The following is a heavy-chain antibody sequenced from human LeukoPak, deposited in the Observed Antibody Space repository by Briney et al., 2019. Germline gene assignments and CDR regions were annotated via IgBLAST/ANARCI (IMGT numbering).Heavy chain of an antibody. Sequence: ASVKVSCKASGYTFTGYYMHWVRQAPGQGLEWMGWINPNSGGTNYAQKFQGRVTMTRDTSISTAYMELSRPRSDDTAVYYCARGPRRGSSWLDPWGQGTLVTVSS. D-gene: IGHD6-13*01. J-gene: IGHJ5*02. CDR3: ARGPRRGSSWLDP. CDR2: INPNSGGT. CDR1: GYTFTGYY. V-gene: IGHV1-2*02.